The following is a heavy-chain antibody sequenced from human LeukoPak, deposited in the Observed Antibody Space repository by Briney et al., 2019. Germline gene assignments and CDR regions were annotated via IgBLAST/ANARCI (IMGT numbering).Heavy chain of an antibody. CDR3: ATVKTNYGSGSYPAYFDY. V-gene: IGHV1-69*05. CDR1: GGTFSSYA. D-gene: IGHD3-10*01. J-gene: IGHJ4*02. Sequence: AASVKVSCKASGGTFSSYAISWVRQAPGQGLEWMGGIIPIFGTANYAQKFQGRVTITTDESTSTACMELSSLRSEDTAVYYCATVKTNYGSGSYPAYFDYWGQGTLVTVSS. CDR2: IIPIFGTA.